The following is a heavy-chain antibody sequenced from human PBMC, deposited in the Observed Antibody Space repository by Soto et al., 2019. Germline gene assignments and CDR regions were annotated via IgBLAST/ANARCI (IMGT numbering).Heavy chain of an antibody. V-gene: IGHV3-23*01. CDR2: ISGRGGTA. J-gene: IGHJ4*02. Sequence: EVQLLESGGGSVQPGGSLRLSCAASGFTFSSYAMHWVRRPPGKGLEWVSSISGRGGTAYYAASVKGRFSISRDSLVNTLYLQMNSLRAEDTAVYYCAKGRGQNCNFDYWGQGTLVNVSP. D-gene: IGHD3-10*01. CDR3: AKGRGQNCNFDY. CDR1: GFTFSSYA.